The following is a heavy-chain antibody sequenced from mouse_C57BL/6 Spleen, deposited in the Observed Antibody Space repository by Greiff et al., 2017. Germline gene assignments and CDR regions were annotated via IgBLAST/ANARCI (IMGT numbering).Heavy chain of an antibody. CDR1: GYTFTSYW. V-gene: IGHV1-69*01. CDR3: AGRSGGSSTWYAY. J-gene: IGHJ3*01. CDR2: IDPSDSYT. D-gene: IGHD1-1*01. Sequence: QVQLQQPGAELVMPGASVKLSCKASGYTFTSYWMHWVKQRPGQGLEWIGEIDPSDSYTNYNQKFKGKSTLTVDKSSSTAYMQLSSLTSEDSAVYYCAGRSGGSSTWYAYWGQGTLVTVSA.